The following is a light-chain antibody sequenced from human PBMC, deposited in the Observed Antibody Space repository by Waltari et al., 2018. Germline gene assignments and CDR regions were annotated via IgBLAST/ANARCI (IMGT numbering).Light chain of an antibody. V-gene: IGLV4-69*01. CDR2: VNSDGSH. CDR3: QTGGHGTWV. CDR1: SGHSSNV. Sequence: QLVLTQSPSASASLGASVKLTCTLSSGHSSNVLAWHQQQPEKGPRYLMKVNSDGSHSKGDKIPDRFSGSSSGAENYLTISSLQSEDEADYYCQTGGHGTWVFGGGTKLTVL. J-gene: IGLJ3*02.